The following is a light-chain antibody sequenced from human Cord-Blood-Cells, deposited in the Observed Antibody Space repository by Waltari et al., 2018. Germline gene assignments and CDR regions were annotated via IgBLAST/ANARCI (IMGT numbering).Light chain of an antibody. J-gene: IGLJ1*01. V-gene: IGLV3-21*04. CDR2: YDI. Sequence: SYVLTQPPSVSVAPGKTARITCWGNNIGSKSVPWYQQKPGQATVLVIYYDIDRPSGIPERFSGSNSGNTATLTISRVEAGDEADYYCQVWDSSSDHYVFGTGTKVTVL. CDR3: QVWDSSSDHYV. CDR1: NIGSKS.